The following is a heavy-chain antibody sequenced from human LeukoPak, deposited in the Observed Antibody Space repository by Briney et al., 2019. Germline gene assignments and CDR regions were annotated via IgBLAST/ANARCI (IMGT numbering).Heavy chain of an antibody. CDR2: INPYSDDT. CDR1: GYSFTGHY. Sequence: ASVKVSCKASGYSFTGHYMHGVRQAPGQGLEWMGWINPYSDDTNYAQQFQGRVTMTRDTSISTAYMELSRLRSDDTAVYYCARTYSSNWSGDFDYWGQGTLVTVSS. D-gene: IGHD6-13*01. V-gene: IGHV1-2*02. J-gene: IGHJ4*02. CDR3: ARTYSSNWSGDFDY.